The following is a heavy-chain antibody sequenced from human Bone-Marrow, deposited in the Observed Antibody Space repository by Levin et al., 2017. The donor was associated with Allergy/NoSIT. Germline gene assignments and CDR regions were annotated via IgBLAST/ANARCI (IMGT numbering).Heavy chain of an antibody. CDR3: AKGVTIFGVVTDYYDYMDV. CDR1: GFTFSSYA. CDR2: ISDSGGST. Sequence: GESLKISCAASGFTFSSYAMSWVRQAPGKGLEWVSGISDSGGSTYYADSLKGRFTISRDNSKNTLYLQMNSLRAEDTAVYYCAKGVTIFGVVTDYYDYMDVWGKGTTVTVSS. J-gene: IGHJ6*03. V-gene: IGHV3-23*01. D-gene: IGHD3-3*01.